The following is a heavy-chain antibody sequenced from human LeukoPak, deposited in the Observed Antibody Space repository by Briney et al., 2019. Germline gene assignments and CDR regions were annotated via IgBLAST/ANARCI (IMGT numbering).Heavy chain of an antibody. V-gene: IGHV4-34*01. CDR1: GGSFSGYY. D-gene: IGHD4-23*01. CDR2: INHSGGT. CDR3: ARGLGGGNSIYFDY. J-gene: IGHJ4*02. Sequence: SETLSLTCAVYGGSFSGYYWSWIRQPPGKGLEWIGEINHSGGTNYNPSLKSRVTISIDTSKNQLSLKLTSVTAADTAVYYCARGLGGGNSIYFDYWSQGTLVTVSS.